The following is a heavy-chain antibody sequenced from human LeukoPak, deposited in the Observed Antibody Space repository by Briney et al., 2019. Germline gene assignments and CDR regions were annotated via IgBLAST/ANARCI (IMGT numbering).Heavy chain of an antibody. CDR1: GFSFSGHW. Sequence: GGSLRLSCTASGFSFSGHWMHWARQLPGKGLVWVSRISPTGSTTSYADSVKGRFTISKDNSKNTLYLQMNSLRAEDTAVYHCARDLGSGSGSFPGYWGQGTLVTVSS. CDR3: ARDLGSGSGSFPGY. CDR2: ISPTGSTT. D-gene: IGHD3-10*01. V-gene: IGHV3-74*01. J-gene: IGHJ4*02.